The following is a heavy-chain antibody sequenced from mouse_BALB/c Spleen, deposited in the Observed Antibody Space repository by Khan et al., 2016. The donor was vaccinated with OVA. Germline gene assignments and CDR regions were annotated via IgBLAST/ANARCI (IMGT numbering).Heavy chain of an antibody. CDR1: GSIFTEYA. D-gene: IGHD1-1*01. V-gene: IGHV1S137*01. J-gene: IGHJ3*01. Sequence: QFQLVQSGTELVRPGVSVKISCKGSGSIFTEYAMNWVKESHEKSLEWIGVISTYYGDARYNQKFKGKATMTVDKSSSTAYMELVRLTSEDSAIXYCASDGSNSLFAYWGQGTLVTVSA. CDR2: ISTYYGDA. CDR3: ASDGSNSLFAY.